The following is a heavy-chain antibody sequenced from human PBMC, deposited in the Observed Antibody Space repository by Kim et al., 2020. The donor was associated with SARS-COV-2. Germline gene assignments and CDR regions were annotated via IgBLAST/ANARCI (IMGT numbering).Heavy chain of an antibody. CDR2: INPSGGRT. CDR1: GHTFSSFY. V-gene: IGHV1-46*01. J-gene: IGHJ4*02. D-gene: IGHD6-6*01. CDR3: ARGREYSSSAYYFDY. Sequence: ASVKVSCKASGHTFSSFYMHWVRQAPGQGLEWVGIINPSGGRTSYAQKFQGRVTVTRDTSTSTVYMELSSLRSEDTAVFYCARGREYSSSAYYFDYWGQGTLVTVSS.